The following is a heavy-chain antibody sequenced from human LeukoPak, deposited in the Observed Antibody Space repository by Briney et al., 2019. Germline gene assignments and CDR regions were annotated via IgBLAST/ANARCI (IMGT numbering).Heavy chain of an antibody. V-gene: IGHV3-74*01. J-gene: IGHJ4*02. CDR2: INSDGSST. D-gene: IGHD5-24*01. Sequence: SGGSLTLSCAASGFTFSSYWMLWVRQAPGKGLVWVSRINSDGSSTSYADSVKGRFTISRDNAKNTLYLQMNSLRAEDTAVYYCATGEMATIGDPWEFDYWGQGTLVTVSS. CDR3: ATGEMATIGDPWEFDY. CDR1: GFTFSSYW.